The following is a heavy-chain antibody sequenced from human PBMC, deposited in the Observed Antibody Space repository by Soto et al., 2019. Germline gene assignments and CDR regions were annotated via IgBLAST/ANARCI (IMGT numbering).Heavy chain of an antibody. D-gene: IGHD3-22*01. V-gene: IGHV4-59*01. CDR2: IYYSGST. Sequence: SETLSLTCTVSGGSISSYYWSWIRQPPGKGLEWIGYIYYSGSTNYNPSLKSRVTISVDTSKNQFSLKLSSVTAADTAVYYCARSVSRYYYDSSGYYCFDYWGQGTLVTVSS. J-gene: IGHJ4*02. CDR3: ARSVSRYYYDSSGYYCFDY. CDR1: GGSISSYY.